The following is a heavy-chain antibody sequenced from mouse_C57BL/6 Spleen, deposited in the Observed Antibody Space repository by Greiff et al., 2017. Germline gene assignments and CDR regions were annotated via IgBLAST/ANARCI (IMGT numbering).Heavy chain of an antibody. J-gene: IGHJ2*01. CDR3: ARATTVVARFDY. Sequence: QVHVKQSGAELAKPGASVKLSCKASGYTFTSYWMHWVKQRPGQGLEWIGYINPSSGYTKYNQKFKDKATLTADKSSSTAYMQLSSLTYEDSAVYYCARATTVVARFDYWGQGTTLTVSS. D-gene: IGHD1-1*01. V-gene: IGHV1-7*01. CDR2: INPSSGYT. CDR1: GYTFTSYW.